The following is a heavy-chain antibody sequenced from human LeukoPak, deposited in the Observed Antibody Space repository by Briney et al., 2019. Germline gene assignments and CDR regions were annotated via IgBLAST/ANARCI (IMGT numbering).Heavy chain of an antibody. D-gene: IGHD1-1*01. CDR3: ATVPNDDAFDI. J-gene: IGHJ3*02. Sequence: ASVKISCKASGYTFTDYYMHWVQQAPGKGLEWMGGFDPEDGETIYAQKFQGRVTMTEDTSTDTAYMELSSLRSEDTAVYYCATVPNDDAFDIWGQGTMVTVSS. V-gene: IGHV1-69-2*01. CDR1: GYTFTDYY. CDR2: FDPEDGET.